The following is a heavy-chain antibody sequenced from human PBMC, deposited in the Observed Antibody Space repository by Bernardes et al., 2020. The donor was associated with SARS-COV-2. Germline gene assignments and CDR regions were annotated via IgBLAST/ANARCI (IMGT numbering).Heavy chain of an antibody. D-gene: IGHD6-13*01. V-gene: IGHV4-59*01. CDR2: IYYSGTT. J-gene: IGHJ4*02. CDR1: GGSISSYY. Sequence: LSLTCTVSGGSISSYYWSWIRQSPGMGLEWIGSIYYSGTTNYNPSLKSRVTMSVDTSKNQFSLKLSSVTAADTAVYYCARGGAAAGLERFDFWGQGTLVTVSS. CDR3: ARGGAAAGLERFDF.